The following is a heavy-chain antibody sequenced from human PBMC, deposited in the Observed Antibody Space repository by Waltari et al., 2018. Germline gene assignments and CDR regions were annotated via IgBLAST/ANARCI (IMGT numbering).Heavy chain of an antibody. D-gene: IGHD2-15*01. Sequence: QVQLVQSGAEVKKPGASVKVSCKASGYTFTRYDINWVRQATGQGLEWMGWLNPNSGNKGEEQKGQGRVTRTRNTSISTADMELSSLRSEDTAVDYCARGRLGYCSGGSCLLDAFDIWGQGTMVTVSS. CDR3: ARGRLGYCSGGSCLLDAFDI. V-gene: IGHV1-8*01. J-gene: IGHJ3*02. CDR2: LNPNSGNK. CDR1: GYTFTRYD.